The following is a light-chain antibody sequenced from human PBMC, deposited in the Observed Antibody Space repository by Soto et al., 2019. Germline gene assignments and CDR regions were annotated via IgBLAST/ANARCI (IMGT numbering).Light chain of an antibody. CDR3: QHLHSYPLS. CDR2: TAS. J-gene: IGKJ4*01. V-gene: IGKV1-8*01. Sequence: AIRMTQSPSAFSASTGDRVTITCRASQGISSYLAWYQQKPGKAPKLLIHTASTLQTGVPFRFSGSGSGTEFTLTISSLQPGDFATYYCQHLHSYPLSFGGGTKVDIK. CDR1: QGISSY.